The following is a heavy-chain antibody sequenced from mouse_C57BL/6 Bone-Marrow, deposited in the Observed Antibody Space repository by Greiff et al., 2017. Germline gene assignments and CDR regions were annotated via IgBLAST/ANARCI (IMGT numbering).Heavy chain of an antibody. Sequence: VQLQESGAELARPGASVKLSCKASGYTFTSYGISWVKQRTGQGLEWIGEIYPRSGNTYYNEKFKGKATLTADKSSSTAYMELRSLTSEDSAVYFCATAQATPPFDYWGQGTTLPVSS. CDR3: ATAQATPPFDY. V-gene: IGHV1-81*01. CDR2: IYPRSGNT. D-gene: IGHD3-2*02. CDR1: GYTFTSYG. J-gene: IGHJ2*01.